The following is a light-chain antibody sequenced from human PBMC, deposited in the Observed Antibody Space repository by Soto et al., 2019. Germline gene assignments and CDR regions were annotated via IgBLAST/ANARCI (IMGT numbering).Light chain of an antibody. CDR2: GNR. Sequence: QSVLTQPPSVSWTPGQRVTLSCTENSSNLGAGYDVHWYQQLTGAAPKLVIFGNRNRPSGVPERFSGSKSGTSASLAITGLQAENEADYYCQAYDYSLTASVFGGGTSSPS. J-gene: IGLJ3*02. CDR1: SSNLGAGYD. V-gene: IGLV1-40*01. CDR3: QAYDYSLTASV.